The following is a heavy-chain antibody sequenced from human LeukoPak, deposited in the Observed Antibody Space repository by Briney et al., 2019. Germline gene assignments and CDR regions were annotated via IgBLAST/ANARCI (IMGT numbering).Heavy chain of an antibody. CDR2: INHSGST. D-gene: IGHD3-22*01. V-gene: IGHV4-34*01. CDR3: ASTYYYDSSGYWGDY. CDR1: GGSFSGYY. Sequence: SETLSLTCAVYGGSFSGYYWSWIRQPPGEGLEWIGEINHSGSTNYNPSLKSRVTISVDTSKNQFSLKLSSVTAADTAVYYCASTYYYDSSGYWGDYWGQGTLVTVSS. J-gene: IGHJ4*02.